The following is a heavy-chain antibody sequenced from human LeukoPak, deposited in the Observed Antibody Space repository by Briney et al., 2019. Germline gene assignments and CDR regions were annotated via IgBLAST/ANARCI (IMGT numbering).Heavy chain of an antibody. CDR1: GGTFSSYA. CDR2: ISAYNGNT. D-gene: IGHD1-14*01. CDR3: ARPYNYYYYMDV. J-gene: IGHJ6*03. Sequence: ASVKVSCKASGGTFSSYAISWVRQAPGQGLEWMGWISAYNGNTNYAQKLQGRVTMTTDTSTSTAYMELRSLRSDDTAVYYCARPYNYYYYMDVWGKGTTVTVSS. V-gene: IGHV1-18*01.